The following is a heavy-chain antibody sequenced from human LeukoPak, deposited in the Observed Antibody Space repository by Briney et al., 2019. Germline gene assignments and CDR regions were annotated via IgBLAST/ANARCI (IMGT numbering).Heavy chain of an antibody. D-gene: IGHD5-12*01. CDR3: AKELWLRATPDFDY. V-gene: IGHV3-30*02. J-gene: IGHJ4*02. CDR2: IRYDGSNK. CDR1: GFTFSSYG. Sequence: GGSLRLSCAASGFTFSSYGMHWVRQAPGKGLEWVAFIRYDGSNKYYADSVKGRFTISRDNSKNTLYLQMNSLRAEDTAVYYCAKELWLRATPDFDYWGQGTLVTVSS.